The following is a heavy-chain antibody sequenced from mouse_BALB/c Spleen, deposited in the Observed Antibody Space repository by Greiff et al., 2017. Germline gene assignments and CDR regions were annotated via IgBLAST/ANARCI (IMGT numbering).Heavy chain of an antibody. J-gene: IGHJ2*01. V-gene: IGHV1-69*01. CDR3: ARRGLDY. CDR1: GYTFTDDW. Sequence: VQLQQPGAELVMPWASVTMSCKASGYTFTDDWMHWVKQRPGQGLVWIGAIDTSDSYTSYNQKFKGKATLTVDESSSTAYMQLSTLTSEDSAVYYCARRGLDYWGQGTTLTVSS. CDR2: IDTSDSYT.